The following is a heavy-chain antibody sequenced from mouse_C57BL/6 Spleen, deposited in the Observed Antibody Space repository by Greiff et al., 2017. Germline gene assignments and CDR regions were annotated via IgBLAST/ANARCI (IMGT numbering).Heavy chain of an antibody. CDR1: GFTFTDYY. CDR2: IRNKANGYTT. V-gene: IGHV7-3*01. J-gene: IGHJ2*01. D-gene: IGHD1-1*01. CDR3: ARLRNYYGSSYFDY. Sequence: EVMLVESGGGLVQPGGSLSLSCAASGFTFTDYYMSWVRQPPGKALEWLGFIRNKANGYTTEYSASVKGRFTISRDNSQSILYLQMNALRAEDSATYYCARLRNYYGSSYFDYWGQGTTLTVSS.